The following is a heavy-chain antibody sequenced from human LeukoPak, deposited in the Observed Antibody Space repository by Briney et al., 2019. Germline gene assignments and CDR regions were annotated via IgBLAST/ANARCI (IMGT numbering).Heavy chain of an antibody. Sequence: ASVKVSCKVSGYTLTELSVHWVRQAPGKGLEWMGWISAYNGNTNYAQKLQGRVTMTTDTSTSTAYMELRSLRSDDTAVYYCAREKGYNWNLFDYWGQGTLVTVSS. V-gene: IGHV1-18*01. CDR1: GYTLTELS. D-gene: IGHD1-1*01. CDR2: ISAYNGNT. CDR3: AREKGYNWNLFDY. J-gene: IGHJ4*02.